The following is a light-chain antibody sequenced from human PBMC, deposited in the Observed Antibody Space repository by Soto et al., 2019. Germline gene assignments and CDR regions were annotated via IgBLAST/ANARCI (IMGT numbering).Light chain of an antibody. CDR2: FGS. V-gene: IGKV2-28*01. CDR1: QNLLHTNGYNY. CDR3: MQPLQAPVT. Sequence: DIVMTQSPLSLSVTPGEPASISCRSSQNLLHTNGYNYLDWYLQRPGQSPQLLIYFGSNRASGVPDRFSGSGSGTDFALRISSVEAEDVGVYYCMQPLQAPVTFGPGTKLEIK. J-gene: IGKJ2*01.